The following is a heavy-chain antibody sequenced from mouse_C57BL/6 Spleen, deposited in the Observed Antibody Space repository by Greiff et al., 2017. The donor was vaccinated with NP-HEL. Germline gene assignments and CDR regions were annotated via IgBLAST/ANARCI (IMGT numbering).Heavy chain of an antibody. D-gene: IGHD1-1*01. J-gene: IGHJ4*01. Sequence: QVQLQQSGPGLVQPSQSLSITCTVSGFSLTSYGVHWVRQSPGKGLEWLGVIWSGGSTDYNAAFISRLSISKDNSKSQVFFKMNSLQADDTAIYYCAGRSTTVVDYYAMDYWGQGTSVTVSS. CDR1: GFSLTSYG. V-gene: IGHV2-2*01. CDR2: IWSGGST. CDR3: AGRSTTVVDYYAMDY.